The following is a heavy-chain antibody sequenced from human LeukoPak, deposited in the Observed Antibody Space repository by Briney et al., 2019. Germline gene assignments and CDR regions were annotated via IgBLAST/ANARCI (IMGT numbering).Heavy chain of an antibody. V-gene: IGHV4-39*07. D-gene: IGHD3-3*01. CDR1: GGSISSSSYY. CDR3: ARVITIFGVVKARYNWFDP. J-gene: IGHJ5*02. Sequence: SETLSLTCTVSGGSISSSSYYWGWIRQPPGKGLEWIGGIYYSGSTYYNPSLKSRVTISVDTSKNQFSLKLSSVTAADTAVYYCARVITIFGVVKARYNWFDPWGQGTLVTVSS. CDR2: IYYSGST.